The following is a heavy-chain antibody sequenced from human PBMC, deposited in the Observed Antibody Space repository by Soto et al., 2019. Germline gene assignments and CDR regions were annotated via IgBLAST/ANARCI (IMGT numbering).Heavy chain of an antibody. CDR1: GGSISNSDYY. Sequence: SETLSLTCTVSGGSISNSDYYWISIRQPPGKGLEWIGSIYYTGSTYYNPSLKSRVTISVDTSKNQFSLQLSSVTAADTAVYYCGGHRDYFGMDVRGQGPTVDVSS. J-gene: IGHJ6*02. V-gene: IGHV4-39*01. CDR2: IYYTGST. CDR3: GGHRDYFGMDV.